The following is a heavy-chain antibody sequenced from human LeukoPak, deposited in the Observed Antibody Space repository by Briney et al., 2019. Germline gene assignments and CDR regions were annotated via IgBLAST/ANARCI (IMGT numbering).Heavy chain of an antibody. V-gene: IGHV3-21*01. D-gene: IGHD1-26*01. CDR1: GFTFSSYS. Sequence: GGSLRLPCAASGFTFSSYSMNWVRQAPGKGLEWVSSISSSSSYIYYADSVKGRFTISRDNAKNSPYLQMNSLRAEDTAVYYCARVGTTHSFDYWGQGTLVTVSS. CDR3: ARVGTTHSFDY. J-gene: IGHJ4*02. CDR2: ISSSSSYI.